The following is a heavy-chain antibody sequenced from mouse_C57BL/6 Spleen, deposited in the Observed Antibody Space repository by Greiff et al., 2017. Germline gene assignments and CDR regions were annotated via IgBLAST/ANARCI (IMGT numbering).Heavy chain of an antibody. D-gene: IGHD2-5*01. J-gene: IGHJ4*01. CDR1: GYTFTSYW. CDR3: AREGLYSIRDY. CDR2: IDPSDSYT. V-gene: IGHV1-59*01. Sequence: QVQLQQPGAELVRPGTSVKLSCKASGYTFTSYWMHWVKQRPGQGLEWIGVIDPSDSYTNYNQKFKGKATLTVDTSSSTAYMQLSSLTSEDSAVYYCAREGLYSIRDYWGQGTSVTVSS.